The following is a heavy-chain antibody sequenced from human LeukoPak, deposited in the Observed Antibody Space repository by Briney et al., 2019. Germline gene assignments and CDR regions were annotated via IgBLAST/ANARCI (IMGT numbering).Heavy chain of an antibody. V-gene: IGHV1-18*01. CDR2: ISAYNGNT. J-gene: IGHJ4*02. Sequence: ASVTVSCTASGYTFTSYGISWVRQAPGQGLECMGWISAYNGNTNYAQKFQGRVTMTTDTSTSTAYMELRSLRSDDTAVYYCARVPGYSSGWYPIDYWGQGTLVTVSS. D-gene: IGHD6-19*01. CDR1: GYTFTSYG. CDR3: ARVPGYSSGWYPIDY.